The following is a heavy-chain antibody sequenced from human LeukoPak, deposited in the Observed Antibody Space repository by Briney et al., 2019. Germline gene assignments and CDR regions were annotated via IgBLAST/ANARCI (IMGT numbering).Heavy chain of an antibody. D-gene: IGHD6-25*01. CDR3: ARGFPATGYSVNYYYYIDV. Sequence: ASSKVSCKASGDTFFSYDINWVGQATRRGLEWLGWMITSSGNTGYTQKCEGRVTMTRNTTVSTAYMEHSSLRSEYTAVYYCARGFPATGYSVNYYYYIDVWGKGTTVTVSS. J-gene: IGHJ6*03. V-gene: IGHV1-8*01. CDR2: MITSSGNT. CDR1: GDTFFSYD.